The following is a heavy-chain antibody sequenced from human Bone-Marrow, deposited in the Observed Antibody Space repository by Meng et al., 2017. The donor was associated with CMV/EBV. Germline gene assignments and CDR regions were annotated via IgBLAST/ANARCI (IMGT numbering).Heavy chain of an antibody. CDR3: ARAPLRYSSSWYLGWFDP. D-gene: IGHD6-13*01. J-gene: IGHJ5*02. Sequence: GSLRLSCTVSGGSVNSVSYYWSWIRQPPGKGLEWIGYIYYSGSTNYNPSLKSRVTISVDMSKNQFSLKLSSVTAADTAVYYCARAPLRYSSSWYLGWFDPWGQGTLVTVSS. CDR2: IYYSGST. CDR1: GGSVNSVSYY. V-gene: IGHV4-61*01.